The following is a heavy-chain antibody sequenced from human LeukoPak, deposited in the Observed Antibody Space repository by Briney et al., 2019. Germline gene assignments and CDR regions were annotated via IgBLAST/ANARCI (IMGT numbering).Heavy chain of an antibody. CDR2: INPNSGAT. J-gene: IGHJ5*02. D-gene: IGHD4-17*01. CDR1: GYTFTDYY. Sequence: ASVKVSCKASGYTFTDYYIHWVRQAPGQGLEWVGRINPNSGATHYPQKFQGRVTMTRDTSINTAYLELNSLRSDDTAIYYCARDEQGGTTGGLGHWGQGTLVTVSS. V-gene: IGHV1-2*06. CDR3: ARDEQGGTTGGLGH.